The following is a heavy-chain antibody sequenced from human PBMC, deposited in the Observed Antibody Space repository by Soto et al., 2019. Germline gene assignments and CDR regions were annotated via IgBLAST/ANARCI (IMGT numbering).Heavy chain of an antibody. CDR3: AAKLYGSGGGH. V-gene: IGHV1-58*02. J-gene: IGHJ4*02. CDR2: IVVGSGHT. D-gene: IGHD6-19*01. Sequence: QMQLVQSGPEVKKPGTSVKVSCKASGFTFSSSAMQWVRQARGQRLEWIGWIVVGSGHTNYAQKFQERVTITRDMSTTQAYMELSSLRFEDTAVYYCAAKLYGSGGGHWGQGTLVTVSS. CDR1: GFTFSSSA.